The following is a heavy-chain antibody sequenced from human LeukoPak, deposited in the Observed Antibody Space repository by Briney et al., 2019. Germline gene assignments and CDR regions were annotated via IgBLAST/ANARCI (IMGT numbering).Heavy chain of an antibody. D-gene: IGHD3-22*01. CDR3: ARARLGYYDSSGKYNWFDP. Sequence: SETLSLTCAVYGGSFSGYYWSWIRQPPGKGLEWIGGINHSGSTNYNPSLKSRVTISVDTSKNQFSLKLSSVTAADTAVYYCARARLGYYDSSGKYNWFDPWGQGTLVTVSS. CDR1: GGSFSGYY. J-gene: IGHJ5*02. V-gene: IGHV4-34*01. CDR2: INHSGST.